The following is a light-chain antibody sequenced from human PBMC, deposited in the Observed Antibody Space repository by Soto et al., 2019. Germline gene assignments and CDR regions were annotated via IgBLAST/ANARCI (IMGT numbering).Light chain of an antibody. CDR3: CSFADTVYV. CDR2: DVN. CDR1: SSDVGGYNF. Sequence: HSALTQPRSVSGSPGQSVTISCTGTSSDVGGYNFVSWYQQHPGKAPKLVIYDVNKRPSGVPDRLSGSKSGNTASLTISGLQAEDEADYYCCSFADTVYVFGTGTKLTVL. J-gene: IGLJ1*01. V-gene: IGLV2-11*01.